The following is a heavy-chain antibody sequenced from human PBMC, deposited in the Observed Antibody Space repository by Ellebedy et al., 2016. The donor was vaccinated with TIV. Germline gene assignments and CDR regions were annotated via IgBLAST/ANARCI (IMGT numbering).Heavy chain of an antibody. V-gene: IGHV3-23*01. D-gene: IGHD5-24*01. CDR1: GFTFSSYA. Sequence: GESLKISCAASGFTFSSYAMSWVRQAPGKGLEWVSGISGSGGNTYYTDSVKGRITISRDNSKNTLYLQMNSLRAEDTAVYYCAKDRDTYLRGFDFWGQGTLVTVSS. CDR2: ISGSGGNT. CDR3: AKDRDTYLRGFDF. J-gene: IGHJ4*02.